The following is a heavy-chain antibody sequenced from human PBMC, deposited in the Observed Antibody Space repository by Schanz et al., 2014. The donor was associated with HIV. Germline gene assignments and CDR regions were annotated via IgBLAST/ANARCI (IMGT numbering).Heavy chain of an antibody. V-gene: IGHV3-66*01. CDR1: GFTFDAYT. Sequence: EVQLLESGGGLVKPGGSLRLSCVVSGFTFDAYTMNWVRQAPGKGLEWVSVMYSDGTSHYEDSVKGRFTLTRDNPKNTLYLQMSNLRVDDTAVYYCARESYGALDFWGQGTLVTVSS. J-gene: IGHJ4*02. CDR3: ARESYGALDF. CDR2: MYSDGTS. D-gene: IGHD4-17*01.